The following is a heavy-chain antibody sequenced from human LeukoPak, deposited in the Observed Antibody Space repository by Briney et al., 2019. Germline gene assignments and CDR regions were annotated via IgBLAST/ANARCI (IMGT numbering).Heavy chain of an antibody. CDR2: IRYDGGIK. Sequence: GGSLRLSCTASGFTFSNYGMLWVRQAPGKGLEWVAFIRYDGGIKYYADSVKGRFTISRDNSRTTLYLQMNNLRAEDTAIYYCATDSYVSGSYYRLFYWGQGTLVTVSS. J-gene: IGHJ4*02. CDR1: GFTFSNYG. CDR3: ATDSYVSGSYYRLFY. D-gene: IGHD3-10*01. V-gene: IGHV3-30*02.